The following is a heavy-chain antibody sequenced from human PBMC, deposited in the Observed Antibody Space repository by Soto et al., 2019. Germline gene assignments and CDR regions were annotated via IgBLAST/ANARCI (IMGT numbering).Heavy chain of an antibody. Sequence: QVQLVQSGAEVKKPGSSVKVSCKASGGTFSSYAISWVRQAPGQGLEWMGGTIPIFGTANYAQKFQGRVTITADESTSTAYMEPSSLRPEDTAVYYCARTNTAMVTGCFDPWGQGTLVTVYS. CDR1: GGTFSSYA. CDR2: TIPIFGTA. V-gene: IGHV1-69*12. J-gene: IGHJ5*02. CDR3: ARTNTAMVTGCFDP. D-gene: IGHD5-18*01.